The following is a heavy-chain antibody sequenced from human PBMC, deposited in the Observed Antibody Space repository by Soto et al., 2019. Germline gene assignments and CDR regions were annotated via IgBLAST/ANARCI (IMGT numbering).Heavy chain of an antibody. CDR2: INPSGGST. CDR3: ARDDRTSSGWYVSYYYYGMDV. D-gene: IGHD6-19*01. V-gene: IGHV1-46*01. CDR1: GYTFTSYY. J-gene: IGHJ6*02. Sequence: QVQLVQSGAEVKKPGASVKVSCKASGYTFTSYYMHWVRQAPGQGLEWMGIINPSGGSTSYAQKFQGRVTMTRDTSTSTVYMELSSLRSEDTAVYYCARDDRTSSGWYVSYYYYGMDVRGQGTTVTVSS.